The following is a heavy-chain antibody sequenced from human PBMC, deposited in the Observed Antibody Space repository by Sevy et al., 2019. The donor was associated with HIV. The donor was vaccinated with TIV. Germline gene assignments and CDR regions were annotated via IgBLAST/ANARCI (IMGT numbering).Heavy chain of an antibody. J-gene: IGHJ5*02. CDR3: ARGTDPCGWLDP. V-gene: IGHV4-30-4*01. Sequence: SETLSLTCTVSGGSINNPDYNWSWLRQSPGKGLEWLGYIYYSGNTYYSPSLRSPISISIDTSKTQFSLALMSVTAAYSAVYVCARGTDPCGWLDPWGQGTRVTVSS. CDR1: GGSINNPDYN. CDR2: IYYSGNT.